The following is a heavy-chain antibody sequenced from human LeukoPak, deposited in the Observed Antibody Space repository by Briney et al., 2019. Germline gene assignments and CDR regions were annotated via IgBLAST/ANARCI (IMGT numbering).Heavy chain of an antibody. V-gene: IGHV4-30-4*08. CDR3: AREVISPADSDGFDL. Sequence: SETLSLTCTVSGASIRNDNYFWSWVRQPPGEGLEWIGCIYYSGSAHYNPSLKSRVTISVDTSKNQFSLRLSSVTAADTAVYYCAREVISPADSDGFDLWGQGTMVTVSS. CDR2: IYYSGSA. J-gene: IGHJ3*01. CDR1: GASIRNDNYF. D-gene: IGHD2-2*01.